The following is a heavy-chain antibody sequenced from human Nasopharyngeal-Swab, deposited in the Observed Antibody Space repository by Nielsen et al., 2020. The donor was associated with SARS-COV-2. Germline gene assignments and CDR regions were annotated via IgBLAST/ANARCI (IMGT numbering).Heavy chain of an antibody. D-gene: IGHD4-17*01. CDR2: ISGSGSVA. CDR1: GFTFDTFG. Sequence: GGSLRLSCAASGFTFDTFGMTWVRKAPGKGLEWVSSISGSGSVAYYADSVKGRFTISRDNSKNAVYLQMNSLRAEDSAVYYCAKGGVSVYGDSYYFEFWGQGTLVTVSS. J-gene: IGHJ4*02. CDR3: AKGGVSVYGDSYYFEF. V-gene: IGHV3-23*01.